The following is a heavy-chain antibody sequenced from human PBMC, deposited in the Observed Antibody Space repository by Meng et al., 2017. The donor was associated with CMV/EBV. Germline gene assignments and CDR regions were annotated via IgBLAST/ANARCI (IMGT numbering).Heavy chain of an antibody. CDR2: IIPIFGTA. J-gene: IGHJ6*02. Sequence: SVKVSCKAYGGTFSSYAISWVRQAPGQGLEWMGGIIPIFGTANYAQKFQGRVTITTDESTSTAYMELSSLRSEDTAVYYCARQVPEFFGKDYYYYGMDVWGQGTTVTVSS. CDR3: ARQVPEFFGKDYYYYGMDV. D-gene: IGHD1-14*01. V-gene: IGHV1-69*05. CDR1: GGTFSSYA.